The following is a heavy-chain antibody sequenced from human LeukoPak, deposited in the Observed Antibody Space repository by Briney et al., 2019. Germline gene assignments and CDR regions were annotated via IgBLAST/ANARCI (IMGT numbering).Heavy chain of an antibody. D-gene: IGHD2-8*01. CDR2: ISGSGGST. V-gene: IGHV3-23*01. Sequence: GGSLRLSCAASGFTFSSYGMSWVRQAPGKGLEWVSSISGSGGSTYYADTVKGRFTISRDNSKNTLYLQMNSLRAEDTAVYYCARALIGYYFDYWGQGTLVTVSS. J-gene: IGHJ4*02. CDR3: ARALIGYYFDY. CDR1: GFTFSSYG.